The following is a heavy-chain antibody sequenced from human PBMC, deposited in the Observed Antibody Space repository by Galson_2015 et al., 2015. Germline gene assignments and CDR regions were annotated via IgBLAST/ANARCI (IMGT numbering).Heavy chain of an antibody. CDR3: ANGYDAFDI. D-gene: IGHD3-22*01. CDR2: ISYNGSNK. Sequence: SLRLSCAASGFTFSSYAMHWVRQAPGKGLEWVAVISYNGSNKYYADSVKGRFTISRDNAKNSLYLQMNSLRAEDTAVYYCANGYDAFDIWDQATMFTVSS. CDR1: GFTFSSYA. J-gene: IGHJ3*02. V-gene: IGHV3-30-3*01.